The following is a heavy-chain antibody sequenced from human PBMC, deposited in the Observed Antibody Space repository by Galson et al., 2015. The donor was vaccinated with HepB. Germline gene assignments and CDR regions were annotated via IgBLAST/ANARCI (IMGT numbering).Heavy chain of an antibody. Sequence: SLRLSCAASGFTFSSYAMHWVRQAPGKGLEWVAVISYDGSNKYYADSVKGRFTISRGNSKNTLYLQMNSLRAEDTAVYYCARDGSYYGGHTFDYWGQGTLVTVSS. D-gene: IGHD1-26*01. V-gene: IGHV3-30-3*01. CDR1: GFTFSSYA. CDR3: ARDGSYYGGHTFDY. J-gene: IGHJ4*02. CDR2: ISYDGSNK.